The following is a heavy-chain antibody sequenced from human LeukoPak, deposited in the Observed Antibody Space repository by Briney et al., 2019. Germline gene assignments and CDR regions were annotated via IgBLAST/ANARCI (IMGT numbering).Heavy chain of an antibody. D-gene: IGHD2-2*01. CDR3: ARDFYLSSRSSSAPYYYMDV. Sequence: ASVKVSCKASGGTLSSYAISWVRQAPGQGLEWMGGIIPIFGTANHAQKFQGRVTITADESTSTAYMELSSLRSEDTAVYYCARDFYLSSRSSSAPYYYMDVWGKGTTVTVSS. J-gene: IGHJ6*03. CDR1: GGTLSSYA. V-gene: IGHV1-69*13. CDR2: IIPIFGTA.